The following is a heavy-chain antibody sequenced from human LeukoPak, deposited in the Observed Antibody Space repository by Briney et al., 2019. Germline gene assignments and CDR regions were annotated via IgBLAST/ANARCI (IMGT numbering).Heavy chain of an antibody. CDR2: IYTSGST. CDR1: GGSISSYY. D-gene: IGHD6-13*01. Sequence: SETLSLTCTVSGGSISSYYWSWIRQPAGKGLEWIGRIYTSGSTNYNPSLKSRVTMSVDTSKNQFSLKLSSVTAADTAVYYCARQINAYRYNSSWYSDYWGQGTLVTVSS. V-gene: IGHV4-4*07. CDR3: ARQINAYRYNSSWYSDY. J-gene: IGHJ4*02.